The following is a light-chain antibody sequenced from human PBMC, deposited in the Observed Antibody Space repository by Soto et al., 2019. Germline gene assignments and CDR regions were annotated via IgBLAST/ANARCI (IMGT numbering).Light chain of an antibody. CDR1: KNDIGVYDF. Sequence: QSVLTQPPCASGSPGQSVTISCTGTKNDIGVYDFVSWYRHHPGKAPRLIIYEVVQRPSGVPHRFSGSKSGNTASLTVSGLQAADEADYFCKSYAGSNTYVFGSGTKVTVL. V-gene: IGLV2-8*01. CDR3: KSYAGSNTYV. CDR2: EVV. J-gene: IGLJ1*01.